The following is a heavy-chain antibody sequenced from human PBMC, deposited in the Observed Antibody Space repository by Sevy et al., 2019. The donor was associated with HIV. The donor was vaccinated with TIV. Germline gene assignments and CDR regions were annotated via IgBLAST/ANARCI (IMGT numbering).Heavy chain of an antibody. D-gene: IGHD2-15*01. CDR1: GFTFSSYW. CDR3: ARERYCSGGSCYYYYYYGMDV. CDR2: IKQDGSEK. J-gene: IGHJ6*02. V-gene: IGHV3-7*01. Sequence: GGSLRLSCAASGFTFSSYWMSWVRQAPGKGLEWLANIKQDGSEKYYVDSVKGRFTISRDNAKNSLYLQMNSLRAEDTAVYYCARERYCSGGSCYYYYYYGMDVWGQGTTVTVSS.